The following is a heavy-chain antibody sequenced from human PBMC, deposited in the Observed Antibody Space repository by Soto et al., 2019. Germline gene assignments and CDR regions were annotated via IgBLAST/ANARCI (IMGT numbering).Heavy chain of an antibody. Sequence: QVQLVESGGGVVQPGRSLRLSCAASGFTFSSYGMHWVRQAPGKGLEWVAVISYDGSNKYYADSVKGRFTISRDNSKNTLYLQMNSLRAEDTAVYYCAKDGSAYCGGDCFFVYWGQGTLVTVSS. J-gene: IGHJ4*02. D-gene: IGHD2-21*02. CDR2: ISYDGSNK. CDR3: AKDGSAYCGGDCFFVY. CDR1: GFTFSSYG. V-gene: IGHV3-30*18.